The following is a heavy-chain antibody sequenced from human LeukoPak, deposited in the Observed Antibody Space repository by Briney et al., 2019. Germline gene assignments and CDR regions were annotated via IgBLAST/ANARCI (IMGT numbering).Heavy chain of an antibody. V-gene: IGHV4-4*02. J-gene: IGHJ4*02. CDR1: GGSISSSNW. CDR3: ARDVRSQGAVAGFDY. CDR2: IYHSGST. Sequence: SETLSLTCTVSGGSISSSNWWSWVRQPPGKGLEWIGEIYHSGSTNYNPSLKSRVTISVDKSKNQFSLKLSSVTAADTAVYYCARDVRSQGAVAGFDYWGQGTLVTVSS. D-gene: IGHD6-19*01.